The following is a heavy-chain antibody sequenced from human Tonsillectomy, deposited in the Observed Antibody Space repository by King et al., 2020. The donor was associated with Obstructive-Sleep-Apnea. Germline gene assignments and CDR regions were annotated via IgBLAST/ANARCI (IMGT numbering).Heavy chain of an antibody. D-gene: IGHD5-24*01. Sequence: VQLVESGGGVVQPGRSLRLFCVASGFTFSSYGMHWVRQAPGKGLEWVAVIWYDGSNKHHADSLKGRITISRDNSKNTLYLQMNSLRAEDTAFYYCARGRMATIPYYFDYWGQGTLVTVSS. J-gene: IGHJ4*02. CDR1: GFTFSSYG. V-gene: IGHV3-33*01. CDR3: ARGRMATIPYYFDY. CDR2: IWYDGSNK.